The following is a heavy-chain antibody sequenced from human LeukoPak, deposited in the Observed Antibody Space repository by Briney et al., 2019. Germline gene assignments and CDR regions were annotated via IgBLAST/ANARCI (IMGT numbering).Heavy chain of an antibody. J-gene: IGHJ6*02. Sequence: PSETLSLTCTVSGGSISSYYWSWLRQPPGKGLEWVGYIYYSGSTNYHPSLKRRVTISVHTSKNQFSLKLSSVTAADTAVYYCARRASGPTSLYYYGMDVWGQGTTVTVSS. CDR1: GGSISSYY. CDR3: ARRASGPTSLYYYGMDV. D-gene: IGHD1-26*01. CDR2: IYYSGST. V-gene: IGHV4-59*08.